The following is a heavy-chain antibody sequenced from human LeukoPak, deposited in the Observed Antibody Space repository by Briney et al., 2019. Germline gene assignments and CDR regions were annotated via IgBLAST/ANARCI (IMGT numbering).Heavy chain of an antibody. CDR2: IGIRGDT. J-gene: IGHJ4*02. CDR3: ARGGIQVSGIDEFDY. CDR1: GFTFIDYD. V-gene: IGHV3-13*01. Sequence: RRCLRLSCAASGFTFIDYDMHWVRHVIGKGLEWVSAIGIRGDTHYSGSVKGRFTISRENAESSLYLQMNSLRAEDTAVYYCARGGIQVSGIDEFDYWGQGTLVTVSS. D-gene: IGHD6-19*01.